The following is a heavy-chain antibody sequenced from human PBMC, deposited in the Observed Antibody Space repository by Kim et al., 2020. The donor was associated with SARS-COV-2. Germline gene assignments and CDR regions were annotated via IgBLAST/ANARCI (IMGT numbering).Heavy chain of an antibody. V-gene: IGHV3-7*01. CDR3: ARDWGYSSGSYPVD. D-gene: IGHD3-10*01. CDR1: GFTFSSYW. J-gene: IGHJ4*02. Sequence: VGSLRLSCAVSGFTFSSYWMSWVRQAPGKGLEWVANIKQDGSEKYYVDSVKGRFTISRDNAKNSLYLQINSLRAEDTAVYYCARDWGYSSGSYPVDWGQGTLVTVSS. CDR2: IKQDGSEK.